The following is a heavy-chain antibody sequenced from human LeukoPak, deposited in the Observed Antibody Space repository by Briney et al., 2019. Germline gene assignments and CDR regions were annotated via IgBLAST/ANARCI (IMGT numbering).Heavy chain of an antibody. D-gene: IGHD4-11*01. J-gene: IGHJ3*02. CDR3: ARLKTTVILGAFDI. CDR2: MYYSGSP. V-gene: IGHV4-59*08. CDR1: GGSISSYY. Sequence: SETLSLTCTVSGGSISSYYWSWIRQPPGKGLEWIGYMYYSGSPNYNPSLKSRVTVSVDTSKNQFSLKLSSVTAADTAVYYCARLKTTVILGAFDIWGHGAMVTVSS.